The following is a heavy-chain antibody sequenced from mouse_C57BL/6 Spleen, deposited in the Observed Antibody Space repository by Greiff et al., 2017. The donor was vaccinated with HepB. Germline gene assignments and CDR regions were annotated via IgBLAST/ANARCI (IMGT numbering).Heavy chain of an antibody. CDR3: ARGVYGRRAMDY. D-gene: IGHD1-1*01. CDR1: GYTFTSYW. CDR2: IDPSDSYT. J-gene: IGHJ4*01. V-gene: IGHV1-59*01. Sequence: QVQLKQPGAELVRPGTSVKLSCKASGYTFTSYWMHWVKQRPGQGLEWIGVIDPSDSYTNYNQKFKGKATLTVDTSSSTAYMQLSSLTSEDSAVYYCARGVYGRRAMDYWGQGTSVTVSS.